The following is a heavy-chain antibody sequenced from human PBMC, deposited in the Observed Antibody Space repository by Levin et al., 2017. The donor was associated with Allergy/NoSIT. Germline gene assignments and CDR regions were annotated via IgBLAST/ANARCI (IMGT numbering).Heavy chain of an antibody. CDR1: GFTFSDHY. CDR2: SRNKANGYTT. V-gene: IGHV3-72*01. D-gene: IGHD3-10*01. CDR3: TRIGYAGAGKYDSPDY. Sequence: GGSLRLSCAVSGFTFSDHYMDWVRQAPGKGLEWVGRSRNKANGYTTEYAASVKGRFTVSRDDSKNSLYLQMNSLNTEDTAVYYCTRIGYAGAGKYDSPDYWGQGTLVTVSS. J-gene: IGHJ4*02.